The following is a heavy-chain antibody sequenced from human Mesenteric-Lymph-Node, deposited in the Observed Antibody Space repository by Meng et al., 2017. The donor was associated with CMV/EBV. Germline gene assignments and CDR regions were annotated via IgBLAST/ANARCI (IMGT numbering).Heavy chain of an antibody. J-gene: IGHJ5*02. Sequence: SVKVSCKASGGTFSSYAISWVRQAPGQGLEWMGGIIPILGIANYAQKFQGRVTITADKSTSTAYMELSSLRSEDTAVYYCARERFTVTTYWFDPWGQGTLVTVSS. D-gene: IGHD4-11*01. CDR2: IIPILGIA. CDR3: ARERFTVTTYWFDP. CDR1: GGTFSSYA. V-gene: IGHV1-69*10.